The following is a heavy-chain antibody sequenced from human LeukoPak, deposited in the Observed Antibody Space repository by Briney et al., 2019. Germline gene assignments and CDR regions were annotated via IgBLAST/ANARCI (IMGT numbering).Heavy chain of an antibody. CDR3: ARGVPYDSWSGPHYSDY. V-gene: IGHV3-7*01. CDR1: GFTLSSYW. J-gene: IGHJ4*02. Sequence: GGSLRLSCAASGFTLSSYWMTWVRQAPGKGLEWVAHIKQDGSQEYYVDSVKGRFTISRDSAKNSLYLQMNSLRAEDTAVYYCARGVPYDSWSGPHYSDYWGQGTLVTVSS. CDR2: IKQDGSQE. D-gene: IGHD3-3*01.